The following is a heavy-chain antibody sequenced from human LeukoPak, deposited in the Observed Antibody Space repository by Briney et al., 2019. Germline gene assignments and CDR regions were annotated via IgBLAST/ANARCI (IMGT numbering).Heavy chain of an antibody. CDR2: IYYSGST. V-gene: IGHV4-39*01. CDR1: GGSISSSSYY. J-gene: IGHJ4*02. Sequence: SETLSLTCTVSGGSISSSSYYWGWIRQPPGKGLEWIGSIYYSGSTYYNPSLKSRVTMSVDTSKNQFSLKLSSVTAADTAVYYCARLRDGYNCNPFDYWGQGTLVTVSS. CDR3: ARLRDGYNCNPFDY. D-gene: IGHD5-24*01.